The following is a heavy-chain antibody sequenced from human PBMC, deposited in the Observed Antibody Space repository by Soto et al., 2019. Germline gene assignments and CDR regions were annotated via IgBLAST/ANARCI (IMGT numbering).Heavy chain of an antibody. D-gene: IGHD6-19*01. CDR1: DGYISGGGDS. Sequence: SETMSLTSAVADGYISGGGDSWSWIRQPPGKGLEWIGYIYHSGSTYYNPSLKSRVTISVDRSKNQFSLKLSSVTAADTAVYYCARGTRVVAGTLGYYFDYWGQGTLVTGSS. CDR3: ARGTRVVAGTLGYYFDY. V-gene: IGHV4-30-2*01. J-gene: IGHJ4*02. CDR2: IYHSGST.